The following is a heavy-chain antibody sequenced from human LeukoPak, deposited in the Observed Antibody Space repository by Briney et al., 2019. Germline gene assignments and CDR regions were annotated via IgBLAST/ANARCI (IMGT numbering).Heavy chain of an antibody. CDR3: AELGITMIGGV. J-gene: IGHJ6*04. V-gene: IGHV3-48*03. CDR1: GFTFSSYE. Sequence: GGSLRLSCAASGFTFSSYEMNWVRPAPGKGLEWVSYISSSGNTIYYADSVKGRFTISRDNAKNSLYLQMNSLRAEDTAVYYCAELGITMIGGVWGKGTTVTVSS. D-gene: IGHD3-10*02. CDR2: ISSSGNTI.